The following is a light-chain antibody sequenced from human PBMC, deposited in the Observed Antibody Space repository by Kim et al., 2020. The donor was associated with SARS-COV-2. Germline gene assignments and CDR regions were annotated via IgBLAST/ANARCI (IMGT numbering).Light chain of an antibody. CDR1: SSDVGNYNL. V-gene: IGLV2-23*02. CDR3: CSYAGSSTSV. J-gene: IGLJ1*01. Sequence: QSALTQPASVSGSPGQSITISCTGTSSDVGNYNLVSWSQQHPGKAPKLKIYEVTKRPSGVSNRFSGSKSGNTASLTISGLQAEDEADYYCCSYAGSSTSVFGTGTKVTVL. CDR2: EVT.